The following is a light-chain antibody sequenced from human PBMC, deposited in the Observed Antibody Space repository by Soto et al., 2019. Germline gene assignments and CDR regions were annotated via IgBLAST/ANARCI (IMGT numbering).Light chain of an antibody. Sequence: QSVLTQPPSMSGAPGQRVTISCTGSSSNIGAGFDVHWYQHLPGTAPKVLIYRNSNRPSGVPDRFSGSKSGTSASLAITGLQAEDEADYYCHSYDNSLSSYVFGTGTKATVL. CDR1: SSNIGAGFD. CDR3: HSYDNSLSSYV. CDR2: RNS. V-gene: IGLV1-40*01. J-gene: IGLJ1*01.